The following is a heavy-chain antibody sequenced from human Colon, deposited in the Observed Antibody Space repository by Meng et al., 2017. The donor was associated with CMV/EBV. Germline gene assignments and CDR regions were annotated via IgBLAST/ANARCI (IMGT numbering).Heavy chain of an antibody. CDR1: GFTSSSYV. D-gene: IGHD4-23*01. CDR3: ARASYDYGGNPKEYYYYYYGMDV. J-gene: IGHJ6*02. V-gene: IGHV3-30*04. Sequence: GGSLRLSCAASGFTSSSYVMHWVRQAPGKGLEWVAVISYDGSNKYYADSVKGRFTISRDNSKNTLYLQMNSLRAEDTAVYYCARASYDYGGNPKEYYYYYYGMDVWGQGTTVTVSS. CDR2: ISYDGSNK.